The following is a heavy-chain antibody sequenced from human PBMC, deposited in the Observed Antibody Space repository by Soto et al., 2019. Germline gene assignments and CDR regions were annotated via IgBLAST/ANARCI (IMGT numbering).Heavy chain of an antibody. CDR3: ARGGYYFYMDV. V-gene: IGHV4-4*02. CDR2: IHHSGST. J-gene: IGHJ6*03. Sequence: QVQLQESGPGLVKPSGTLSLTCAVSGGSVTISNWWSGVRQTPGRGLEGIGQIHHSGSTNYNPSLTCRVNISVDKSKNQFSLEMKSVTAADTAVYYCARGGYYFYMDVWGKGTTVTVSS. D-gene: IGHD1-26*01. CDR1: GGSVTISNW.